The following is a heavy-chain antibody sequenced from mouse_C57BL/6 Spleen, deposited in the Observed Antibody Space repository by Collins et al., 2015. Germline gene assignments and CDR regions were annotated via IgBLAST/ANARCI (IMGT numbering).Heavy chain of an antibody. D-gene: IGHD1-3*01. CDR1: GYTFTSAG. CDR3: ATKGDAMDY. V-gene: IGHV9-4*02. CDR2: INTQSGVP. Sequence: QIQLVQSGPELKKPGETVRISCKASGYTFTSAGMQWVQKMPGKGLKWIGWINTQSGVPKYAEDFKGRFAFSLETSASTAYLQISNPKNEDTAMYFCATKGDAMDYWGQGTSVTVSS. J-gene: IGHJ4*01.